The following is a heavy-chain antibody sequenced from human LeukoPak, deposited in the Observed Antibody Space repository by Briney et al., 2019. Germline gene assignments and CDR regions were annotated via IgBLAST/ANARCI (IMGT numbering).Heavy chain of an antibody. J-gene: IGHJ4*02. CDR1: GGSISSSSYY. CDR3: ARLAQGSGTYGSDY. D-gene: IGHD3-10*01. Sequence: SETLSLTCTVSGGSISSSSYYWGWVRQPPGKGLEWIATIYYSGSSYYNPSLKSRVTISVDTSKSQFSLKLSSVTAADTAVYYCARLAQGSGTYGSDYWGQGTLVTVSS. CDR2: IYYSGSS. V-gene: IGHV4-39*01.